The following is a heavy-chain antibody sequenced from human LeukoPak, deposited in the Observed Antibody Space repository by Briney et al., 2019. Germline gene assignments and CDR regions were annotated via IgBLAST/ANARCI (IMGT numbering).Heavy chain of an antibody. J-gene: IGHJ6*03. Sequence: ASVKVSCKASGYTFTGYYMHWVRQAPGQGLEWMGWINPNSGGTNYAQKFQGRVTMTRDTSISTAYMELSRLRSDDTAVYYCARTTNWNHRYYYYYMDVWGKGTTVTVSS. D-gene: IGHD1-1*01. CDR2: INPNSGGT. CDR1: GYTFTGYY. V-gene: IGHV1-2*02. CDR3: ARTTNWNHRYYYYYMDV.